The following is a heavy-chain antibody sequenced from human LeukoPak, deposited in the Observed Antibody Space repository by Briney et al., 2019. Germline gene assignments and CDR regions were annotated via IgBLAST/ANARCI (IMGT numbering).Heavy chain of an antibody. CDR1: GFTFSSCS. V-gene: IGHV3-21*01. D-gene: IGHD3-3*01. CDR3: AMDYDFWSGFYGMDV. J-gene: IGHJ6*02. Sequence: GGSLRLSCAASGFTFSSCSMNWVRPAPGKGLEWVSSSSSSSSYIYYADSVKGRLTISRNNAKNSLYLQMNSLRAEDTAVYYCAMDYDFWSGFYGMDVWGQGTTVTVSS. CDR2: SSSSSSYI.